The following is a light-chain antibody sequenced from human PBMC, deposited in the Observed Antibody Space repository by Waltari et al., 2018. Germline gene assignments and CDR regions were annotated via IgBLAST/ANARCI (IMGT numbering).Light chain of an antibody. Sequence: QSVLIQPPSVSGTPAPRVTIACSGANSTRGSNYFLWFAHLPGNAPKLLVFRNDQRPSGVPGRFSGSKSGTSASLAIIGLQSEDEADFYCVTWDDSLGGAIFGPGTKVTVL. J-gene: IGLJ1*01. V-gene: IGLV1-47*01. CDR2: RND. CDR1: NSTRGSNY. CDR3: VTWDDSLGGAI.